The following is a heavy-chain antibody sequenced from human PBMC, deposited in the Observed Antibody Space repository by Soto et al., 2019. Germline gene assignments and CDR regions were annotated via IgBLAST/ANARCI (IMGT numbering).Heavy chain of an antibody. CDR1: GGSIRTDGNY. CDR3: ARADIGVHEYFDL. V-gene: IGHV4-31*03. CDR2: IYHSGAT. J-gene: IGHJ2*01. D-gene: IGHD2-15*01. Sequence: QVQLQESGPGLVKPSQTLSLPCTVSGGSIRTDGNYWSWIRHHPGMCLGWIGYIYHSGATYYNPYLKCRVTRSIGTSKNRFSLKLCSMTAADTAVYYRARADIGVHEYFDLWGRGTLVTVSS.